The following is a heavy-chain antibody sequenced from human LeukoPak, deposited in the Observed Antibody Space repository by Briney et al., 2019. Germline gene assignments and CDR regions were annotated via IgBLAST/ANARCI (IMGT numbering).Heavy chain of an antibody. Sequence: ASVKVSCKASGYTFTGYYMHWVRQAPGQGLEWMGWINPNSGGTDSAQKFQGRVTMTSDTSISTAYMELSGLRSDDTAMYYCARGAAIVVVTGAKDNWFDPWGQGTLVTVSS. V-gene: IGHV1-2*02. CDR2: INPNSGGT. D-gene: IGHD2-15*01. J-gene: IGHJ5*02. CDR3: ARGAAIVVVTGAKDNWFDP. CDR1: GYTFTGYY.